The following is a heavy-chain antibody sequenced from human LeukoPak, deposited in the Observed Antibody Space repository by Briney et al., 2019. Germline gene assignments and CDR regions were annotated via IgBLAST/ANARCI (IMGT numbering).Heavy chain of an antibody. V-gene: IGHV1-69*05. CDR2: IIPIFGTA. CDR3: ARSYYDSSGPFDY. CDR1: GGTFSSYA. J-gene: IGHJ4*02. D-gene: IGHD3-22*01. Sequence: ASVKVSCKASGGTFSSYAISWVRQAPGQGLEWMGGIIPIFGTANYAQKFQGRVTITTDESTSTAYMELGSLRSEDTAVYYCARSYYDSSGPFDYWGQGTLVTVSS.